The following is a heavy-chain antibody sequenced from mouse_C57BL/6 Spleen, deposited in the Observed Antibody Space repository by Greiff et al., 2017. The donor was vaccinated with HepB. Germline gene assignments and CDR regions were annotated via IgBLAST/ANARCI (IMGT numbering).Heavy chain of an antibody. CDR1: GFSLTSYG. D-gene: IGHD2-1*01. CDR2: IWSGGST. Sequence: VQLQQSGPGLVQPSQSLSITCTVSGFSLTSYGVHWVRQSPGKGLEWLGVIWSGGSTDYNAAFISRLSISKDNSKSQVFFKMNSLQADDTAIYYCASYGNYVEYAMDYWGQGTSVTVSS. V-gene: IGHV2-2*01. J-gene: IGHJ4*01. CDR3: ASYGNYVEYAMDY.